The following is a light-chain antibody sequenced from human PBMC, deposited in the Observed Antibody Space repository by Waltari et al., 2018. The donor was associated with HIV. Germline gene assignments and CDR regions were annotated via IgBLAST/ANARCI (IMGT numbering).Light chain of an antibody. CDR3: QSYDSTLSSVL. J-gene: IGLJ2*01. CDR1: NSNIGAHYG. V-gene: IGLV1-40*01. CDR2: ADH. Sequence: QSVLTQPPSVSGAPGQRVTISCTGSNSNIGAHYGVNWYQEVPGAAPRLIIYADHNRPSGVPDRFSGSTSATSASLAITGLQAEDEADYYCQSYDSTLSSVLFGGGTKVTVL.